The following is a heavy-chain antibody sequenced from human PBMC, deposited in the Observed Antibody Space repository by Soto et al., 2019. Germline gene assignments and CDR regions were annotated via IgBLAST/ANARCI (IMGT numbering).Heavy chain of an antibody. Sequence: SQTLSLTCAISGDSVSSNSAAWSWIRQSPSRGLEWLGRTYYRSKWYNDYAVSVKSRITINPDTSKNQFSLQLNSVTPEDTAVYYCARWVVGATIPSYNWFDPWGQGTLVTVS. CDR3: ARWVVGATIPSYNWFDP. CDR1: GDSVSSNSAA. D-gene: IGHD1-26*01. J-gene: IGHJ5*02. CDR2: TYYRSKWYN. V-gene: IGHV6-1*01.